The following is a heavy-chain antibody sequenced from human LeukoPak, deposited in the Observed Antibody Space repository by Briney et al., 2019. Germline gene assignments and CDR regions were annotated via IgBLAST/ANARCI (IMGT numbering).Heavy chain of an antibody. CDR3: ARRHQDYYDSSGYYY. CDR1: GGSISSYY. V-gene: IGHV4-59*01. J-gene: IGHJ4*02. CDR2: IYYSGST. D-gene: IGHD3-22*01. Sequence: SETLSLTXTVSGGSISSYYWSWIRQPPGKGLEWIGYIYYSGSTNYNPSLKSRVTISVDTSKNQFSLKLSSVTAADTAVYYCARRHQDYYDSSGYYYWGQGTLVTVSS.